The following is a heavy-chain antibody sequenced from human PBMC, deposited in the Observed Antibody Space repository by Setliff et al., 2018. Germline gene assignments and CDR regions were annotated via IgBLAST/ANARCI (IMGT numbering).Heavy chain of an antibody. CDR3: ARGSDYAGTYSGGF. CDR2: ISVHNGRT. D-gene: IGHD1-26*01. J-gene: IGHJ4*02. CDR1: GYTFTTYD. Sequence: VKVSCKASGYTFTTYDINWVRLAPGQGLEWMGWISVHNGRTIYAERLQARVTMTTDTSTSTAYMELRGLTSDDTAVYYCARGSDYAGTYSGGFWGQGTLVTVS. V-gene: IGHV1-18*01.